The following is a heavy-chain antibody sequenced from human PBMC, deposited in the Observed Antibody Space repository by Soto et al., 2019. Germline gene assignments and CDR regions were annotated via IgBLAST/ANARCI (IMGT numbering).Heavy chain of an antibody. CDR1: GFTFSDYG. CDR2: ISGGGLT. J-gene: IGHJ5*02. Sequence: PGGSLRLSCAASGFTFSDYGMSWVRQAPGKGLEWVSAISGGGLTFYADSVKGRFTISRDNPKNTLYLQMNSLRAEDTAVYYCAKDYLRWAQSWGQGTLVTVSS. V-gene: IGHV3-23*01. D-gene: IGHD1-26*01. CDR3: AKDYLRWAQS.